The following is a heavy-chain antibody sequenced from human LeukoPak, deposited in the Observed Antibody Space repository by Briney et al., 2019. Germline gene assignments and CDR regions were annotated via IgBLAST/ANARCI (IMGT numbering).Heavy chain of an antibody. CDR1: GFTFSSYA. CDR3: ARDKGPPNY. V-gene: IGHV3-30-3*01. CDR2: ISYDGSNK. J-gene: IGHJ4*02. Sequence: QSGGSLRLSCAASGFTFSSYAMHWVRQAPGKGLEWVAVISYDGSNKYYADSVKGRFTISRDNSKNTLYLQMNSLRAEDTAVYYCARDKGPPNYWGQGTLVTVPS.